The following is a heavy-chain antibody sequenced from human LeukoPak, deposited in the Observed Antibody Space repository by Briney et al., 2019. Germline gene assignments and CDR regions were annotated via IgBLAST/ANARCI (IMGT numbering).Heavy chain of an antibody. V-gene: IGHV3-21*01. J-gene: IGHJ4*02. D-gene: IGHD6-19*01. CDR3: ARVAGAY. CDR2: ISSSSSYI. Sequence: GGSLRLSCAASGFTFSSYSMNWVRQAPGKGLEWVSSISSSSSYICYADSVKGRFTISRDNAKNSLYLQMNSLRAEDTAVYYCARVAGAYWGQGTLVTVSS. CDR1: GFTFSSYS.